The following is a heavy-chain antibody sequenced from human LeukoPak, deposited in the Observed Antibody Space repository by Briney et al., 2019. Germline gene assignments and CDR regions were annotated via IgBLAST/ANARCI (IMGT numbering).Heavy chain of an antibody. CDR1: GYTFTSYG. CDR3: ARDSGPYKGKGLDY. D-gene: IGHD5-24*01. J-gene: IGHJ4*02. Sequence: ASVKVSCKASGYTFTSYGLSWVRQAPGQGLEWVGWISTYSGNTHYAQNFQDRVTMTRDTSTSTAYLELRSLRSDDTAVYYCARDSGPYKGKGLDYWGQGTQVTVFS. CDR2: ISTYSGNT. V-gene: IGHV1-18*01.